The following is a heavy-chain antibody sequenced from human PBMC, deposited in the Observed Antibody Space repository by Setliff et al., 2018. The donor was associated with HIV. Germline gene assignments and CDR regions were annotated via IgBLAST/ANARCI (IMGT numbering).Heavy chain of an antibody. V-gene: IGHV1-69-2*01. CDR3: AKQGKYFDWLFSSAVDLMFGL. CDR2: VVPEDGKT. Sequence: ASVKVSCKASGYTFSDYYMHWVQQAPGKGLEWVGRVVPEDGKTIYAERFQDRITITADTSIDTVYMELSSLRSEDTAVYYCAKQGKYFDWLFSSAVDLMFGLGGQGTPVTVAS. J-gene: IGHJ4*02. CDR1: GYTFSDYY. D-gene: IGHD3-9*01.